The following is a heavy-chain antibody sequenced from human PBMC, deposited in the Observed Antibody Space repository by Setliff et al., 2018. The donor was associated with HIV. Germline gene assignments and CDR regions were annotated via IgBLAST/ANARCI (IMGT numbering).Heavy chain of an antibody. CDR3: ARGNVGYSSGWGYMDV. CDR1: GGSISSGGYY. D-gene: IGHD6-19*01. V-gene: IGHV4-31*03. J-gene: IGHJ6*03. Sequence: SETLSLTCTVSGGSISSGGYYWSWIRQHPGKGLEWIGYIYYSGSTYYNPSLKSRVTISVDTSKNQISLKLSSVTAADTAVYYCARGNVGYSSGWGYMDVWGKGTTVTVSS. CDR2: IYYSGST.